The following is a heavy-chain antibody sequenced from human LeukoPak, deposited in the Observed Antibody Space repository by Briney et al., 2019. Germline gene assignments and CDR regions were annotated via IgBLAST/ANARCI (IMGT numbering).Heavy chain of an antibody. CDR3: ALSYYYGSGSVDY. CDR2: IIPIFGTA. CDR1: GGTFSSYA. Sequence: GASVKVSCKASGGTFSSYAISWVRQAPGQGLEWMGGIIPIFGTANYAQKFQGRVTITVDESTSTAYMELSSLRSEDTAVYYCALSYYYGSGSVDYWGQGTLVTVSS. D-gene: IGHD3-10*01. V-gene: IGHV1-69*01. J-gene: IGHJ4*02.